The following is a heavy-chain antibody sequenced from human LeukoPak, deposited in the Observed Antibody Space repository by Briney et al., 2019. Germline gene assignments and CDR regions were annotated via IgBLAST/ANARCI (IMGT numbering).Heavy chain of an antibody. J-gene: IGHJ6*03. V-gene: IGHV1-18*01. CDR3: ARDRPYDSSGYRDYYYMDV. D-gene: IGHD3-22*01. CDR1: GYTFTSHG. Sequence: GASVKVSCKASGYTFTSHGISWVRQAPGQGLEWMGWISAYNGNTNYAQKLQGRVTMTTDTSTSTAYMELRSLRSDDTAVYYCARDRPYDSSGYRDYYYMDVWGKGTTVTVSS. CDR2: ISAYNGNT.